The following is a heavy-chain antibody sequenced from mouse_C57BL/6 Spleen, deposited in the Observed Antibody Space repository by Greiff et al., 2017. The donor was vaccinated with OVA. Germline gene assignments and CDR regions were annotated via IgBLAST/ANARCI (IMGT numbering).Heavy chain of an antibody. V-gene: IGHV1-64*01. D-gene: IGHD1-1*01. Sequence: QVQLKQPGAELVKPGASVKLSCKASGYTFTSYWMHWVKQRPGQGLEWIGMIHPNSGSTNYNEKFKSKATLTVDKSSSTAYMQLSSLTSEDSAVYYCARARDYYGSSYYWGQGTTLTVSS. CDR2: IHPNSGST. CDR3: ARARDYYGSSYY. J-gene: IGHJ2*01. CDR1: GYTFTSYW.